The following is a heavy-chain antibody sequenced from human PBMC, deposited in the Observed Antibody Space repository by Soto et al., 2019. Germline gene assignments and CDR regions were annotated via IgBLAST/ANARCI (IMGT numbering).Heavy chain of an antibody. Sequence: LRLSCAASGFTFSSYEMNWVRQAPGKGLEWVSYISSSGSTIFYADSVKGRFTISRDNAKNSLYLQMNSLRAEDTAVYYCARDDGLGLAPYYGMDVWGQGTTVTVSS. CDR1: GFTFSSYE. D-gene: IGHD3-10*01. CDR2: ISSSGSTI. V-gene: IGHV3-48*03. CDR3: ARDDGLGLAPYYGMDV. J-gene: IGHJ6*02.